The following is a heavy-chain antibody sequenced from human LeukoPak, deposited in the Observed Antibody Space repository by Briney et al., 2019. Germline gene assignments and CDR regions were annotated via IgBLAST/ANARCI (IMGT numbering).Heavy chain of an antibody. CDR2: IKSKTDGGTT. D-gene: IGHD6-6*01. CDR3: TTDFGSSSEDY. J-gene: IGHJ4*02. Sequence: GGSLRLSCAASGFTFSDYWMHWVRQAPGKGLEWVGRIKSKTDGGTTDYAAPVKGRFTISRDDSKNTLYLQMNSLKTEDTAVYYCTTDFGSSSEDYWGQGTLVTVSS. CDR1: GFTFSDYW. V-gene: IGHV3-15*01.